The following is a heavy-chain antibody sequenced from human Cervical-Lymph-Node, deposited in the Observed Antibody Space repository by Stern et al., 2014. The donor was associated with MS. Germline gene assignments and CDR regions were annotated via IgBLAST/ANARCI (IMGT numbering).Heavy chain of an antibody. V-gene: IGHV1-69*01. D-gene: IGHD1-26*01. CDR2: IIPIFGTT. CDR1: GDTFTRHA. CDR3: ARAGGSTVGYYVDY. Sequence: QVKLVQSGAAVKKPGSSVKVSCQTSGDTFTRHAINWVRQAPGQGLEWMGGIIPIFGTTNHAQKFRDRVTITADASTNTVYMELNSLRSEDTAVYFCARAGGSTVGYYVDYWGQGTLVTVSS. J-gene: IGHJ4*02.